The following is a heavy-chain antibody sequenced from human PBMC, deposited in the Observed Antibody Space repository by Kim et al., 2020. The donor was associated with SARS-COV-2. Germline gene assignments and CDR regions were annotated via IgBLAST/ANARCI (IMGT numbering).Heavy chain of an antibody. J-gene: IGHJ4*02. CDR1: GFTFSNYD. CDR2: ISGSSSYI. D-gene: IGHD1-26*01. CDR3: ARAAGPSGSLRIGINY. Sequence: GGSLRLSCAGSGFTFSNYDIHWVRQAPGKGLEWVSSISGSSSYIYYADSVKGRFTISRDNAKNSLYLQMNSLRAEDTALYYCARAAGPSGSLRIGINYWGQGTLVTVSS. V-gene: IGHV3-21*01.